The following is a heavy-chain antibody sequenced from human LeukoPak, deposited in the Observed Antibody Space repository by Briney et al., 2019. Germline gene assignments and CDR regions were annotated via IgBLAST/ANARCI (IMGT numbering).Heavy chain of an antibody. CDR2: ISYDGSNK. D-gene: IGHD6-19*01. CDR3: ARDRIAVAGQGDYFDY. V-gene: IGHV3-30*04. CDR1: GFTFSSYA. J-gene: IGHJ4*02. Sequence: GSLRLSCAASGFTFSSYAMHWVRQAPGKGLEWVAVISYDGSNKYYADSVKGRFTISRDNSKNTLYLQMNSLRAEDTAVYYCARDRIAVAGQGDYFDYWGQGTLVTVSS.